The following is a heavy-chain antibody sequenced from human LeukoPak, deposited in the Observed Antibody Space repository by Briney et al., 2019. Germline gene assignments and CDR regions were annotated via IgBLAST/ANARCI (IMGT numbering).Heavy chain of an antibody. CDR2: INHSGST. D-gene: IGHD3-22*01. CDR1: GGSFSDYY. Sequence: SETLSLTCAVYGGSFSDYYWSWIRQPPGKGLEWIGEINHSGSTKYNPSLKSRVTISVDTSKNQFSLKLSSVTAADTAVYYCARSPPRYYDSSGYYSIRYFDLWGRGTLVTVSS. V-gene: IGHV4-34*01. J-gene: IGHJ2*01. CDR3: ARSPPRYYDSSGYYSIRYFDL.